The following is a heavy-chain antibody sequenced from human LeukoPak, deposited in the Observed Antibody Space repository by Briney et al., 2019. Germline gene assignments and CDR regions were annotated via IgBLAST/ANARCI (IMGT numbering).Heavy chain of an antibody. CDR2: ISGSGGST. J-gene: IGHJ4*02. CDR3: AKEEDDFWSGYYYFDY. CDR1: GFTFSSYA. D-gene: IGHD3-3*01. V-gene: IGHV3-23*01. Sequence: GGSLRLSCAASGFTFSSYAMSWVRQAPGKGLEWVSAISGSGGSTYYADSVKGRFTISRDNSKNTLYLQMNSLRAEDTAVYYCAKEEDDFWSGYYYFDYWGQGTLVTVSS.